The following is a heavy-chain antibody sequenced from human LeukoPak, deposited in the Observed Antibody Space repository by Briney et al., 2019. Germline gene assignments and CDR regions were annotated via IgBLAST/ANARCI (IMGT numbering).Heavy chain of an antibody. Sequence: GGSLRLSCAASGFTFSSYAMHWVRQAPGKGLEWVAVISYDGSNKKYADSVKGRFTISRDNSKNTLYLQMNSLRAEDAAVYYCAKAPLGRCTGAICYSFDYWGQGTLVTVSS. CDR3: AKAPLGRCTGAICYSFDY. J-gene: IGHJ4*02. CDR2: ISYDGSNK. V-gene: IGHV3-30*04. CDR1: GFTFSSYA. D-gene: IGHD2-8*02.